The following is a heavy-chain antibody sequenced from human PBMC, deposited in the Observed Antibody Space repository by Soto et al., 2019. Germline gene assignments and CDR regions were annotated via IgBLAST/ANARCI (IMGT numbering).Heavy chain of an antibody. CDR3: VHNYSSPWRNFDY. CDR2: IYWDADK. D-gene: IGHD6-13*01. CDR1: GFSLRTRGLG. Sequence: QITLKESCPTLVKPTQTLTLTCTFSGFSLRTRGLGVGWVRQPPGKALEWLALIYWDADKLYSPSLKSRPTITPDTSKNHVFLTMTNVDTGDTDTYYGVHNYSSPWRNFDYWSQGTMVTVSS. J-gene: IGHJ4*02. V-gene: IGHV2-5*02.